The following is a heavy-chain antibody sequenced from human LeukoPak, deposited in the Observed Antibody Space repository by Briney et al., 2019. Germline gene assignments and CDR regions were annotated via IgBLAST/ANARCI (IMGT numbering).Heavy chain of an antibody. CDR1: GFTFRAYW. CDR3: ARLRYTYGKNFDY. V-gene: IGHV3-7*01. CDR2: INQDGSEK. J-gene: IGHJ4*02. D-gene: IGHD5-18*01. Sequence: PGGSLRLSCAASGFTFRAYWMSWVRQAPGKGLEWVANINQDGSEKDYVDSVKGRFTISRDNARNSLYLQMNTLRAEETAVYFCARLRYTYGKNFDYWGQGALVTVSS.